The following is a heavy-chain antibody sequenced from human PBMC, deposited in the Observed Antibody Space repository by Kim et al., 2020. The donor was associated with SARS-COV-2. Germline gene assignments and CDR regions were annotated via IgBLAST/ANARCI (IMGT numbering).Heavy chain of an antibody. CDR1: GDSVSSNSAA. CDR3: ARAVGVDTAIPIPQYYFDY. V-gene: IGHV6-1*01. CDR2: TYYRSKWYN. Sequence: SQTLSLTCAISGDSVSSNSAAWNWIRQSPSRGLEWLGRTYYRSKWYNDYAVSVKSRITINPDTSKNQFSLQLNSVTPEDTAVYYCARAVGVDTAIPIPQYYFDYWGQGTLVTVSS. D-gene: IGHD5-18*01. J-gene: IGHJ4*02.